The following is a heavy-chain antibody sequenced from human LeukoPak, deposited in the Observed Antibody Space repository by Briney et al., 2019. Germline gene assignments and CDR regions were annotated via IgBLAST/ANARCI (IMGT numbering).Heavy chain of an antibody. D-gene: IGHD1-1*01. CDR1: GYTFTGYY. CDR3: ASTTGLDD. V-gene: IGHV1-2*02. J-gene: IGHJ4*02. CDR2: INPNSGGT. Sequence: ASVKVSCKASGYTFTGYYMHWVRQAPGQGLEWMGWINPNSGGTNYAQRFQGRVTMARDTSSSTAYMELSRLRSDDTAMFYCASTTGLDDWGQGTLVTVSS.